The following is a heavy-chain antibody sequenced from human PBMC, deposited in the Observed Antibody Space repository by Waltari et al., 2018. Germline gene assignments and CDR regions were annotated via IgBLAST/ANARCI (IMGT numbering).Heavy chain of an antibody. CDR2: INSDGSSI. Sequence: EVQLVEAGGDIVQPGGSLRLPCDASGFRFGSYWMAGVRQVPGKGLVWVSRINSDGSSISYSDSVKGRFTISRDNSKNMLYLQLNSLRAEDTAVYYCARKGGRGYTYGPFYYDSWGQGTLVTVSS. D-gene: IGHD5-18*01. V-gene: IGHV3-74*01. CDR1: GFRFGSYW. J-gene: IGHJ4*02. CDR3: ARKGGRGYTYGPFYYDS.